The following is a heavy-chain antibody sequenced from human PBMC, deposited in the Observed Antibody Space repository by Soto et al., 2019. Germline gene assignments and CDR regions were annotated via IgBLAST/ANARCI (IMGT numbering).Heavy chain of an antibody. J-gene: IGHJ6*02. CDR2: INHSGST. Sequence: SETLSLTCAVYGGSFSGYYWSWIRQPPGKGLEWIGEINHSGSTNYNPSLKSRVTISVDTSKNQFSLKLSSVTAADTAVYYCARGIAAAGTGALYYYYGMDVWGQGTTVTVSS. CDR3: ARGIAAAGTGALYYYYGMDV. D-gene: IGHD6-13*01. CDR1: GGSFSGYY. V-gene: IGHV4-34*01.